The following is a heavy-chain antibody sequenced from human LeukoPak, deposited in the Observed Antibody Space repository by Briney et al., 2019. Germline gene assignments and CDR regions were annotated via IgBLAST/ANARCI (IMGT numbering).Heavy chain of an antibody. D-gene: IGHD3-10*01. Sequence: ASVKVSCKASGYTFTSYYMHWVRQAPGQGLEWMGIIHPSGGSTSYAQKFQGRVTMTRDTSTSTVYMELSSLRSEDTAVYYCVMVRGRNWFDPWGQGTLVTVSS. CDR3: VMVRGRNWFDP. V-gene: IGHV1-46*01. J-gene: IGHJ5*02. CDR1: GYTFTSYY. CDR2: IHPSGGST.